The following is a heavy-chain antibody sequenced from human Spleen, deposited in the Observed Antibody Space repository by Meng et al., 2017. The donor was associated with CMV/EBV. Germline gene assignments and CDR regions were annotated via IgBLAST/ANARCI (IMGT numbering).Heavy chain of an antibody. J-gene: IGHJ4*02. CDR1: GYTFTGYY. Sequence: ASVKVSCKASGYTFTGYYMHWVRQAPGQGLEWMGWINPKSGGTNYAQKFQGRVTMTRDTSISTAYMELSRLRSEDTAVYYCAPVRLWFGSTSRDYFDYWGQGTLVTVSS. CDR2: INPKSGGT. CDR3: APVRLWFGSTSRDYFDY. V-gene: IGHV1-2*02. D-gene: IGHD2-2*01.